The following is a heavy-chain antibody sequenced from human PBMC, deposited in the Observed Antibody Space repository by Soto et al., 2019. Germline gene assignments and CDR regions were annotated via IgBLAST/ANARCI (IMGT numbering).Heavy chain of an antibody. Sequence: QVQLVQSGTEVNKPGASVKVSCKPSGYTFTTYGITWVRQAPGQGLEWMGWFSTESGNTNYAQKLHGRITMTTDTSTSTGYMELMSLTSDDTAVYYCARYRNYYNAYWGQGSLVTVSS. D-gene: IGHD1-7*01. J-gene: IGHJ4*02. CDR3: ARYRNYYNAY. V-gene: IGHV1-18*01. CDR2: FSTESGNT. CDR1: GYTFTTYG.